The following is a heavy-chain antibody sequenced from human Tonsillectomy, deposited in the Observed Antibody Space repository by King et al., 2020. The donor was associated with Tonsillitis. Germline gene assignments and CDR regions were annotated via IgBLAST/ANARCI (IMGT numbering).Heavy chain of an antibody. CDR1: GGSMSSGGYF. CDR3: AAAGDMIVVVNTNLNS. J-gene: IGHJ4*02. CDR2: IYYSGST. D-gene: IGHD3-22*01. Sequence: HVQLQESGPGLVKPSQTLSLTCTVSGGSMSSGGYFWSWIRQPPGKGLEWIGYIYYSGSTHYNPSLKNRVTISVDTSKNQFSLKLTSVTAADTAVYYCAAAGDMIVVVNTNLNSGGRGTL. V-gene: IGHV4-30-4*07.